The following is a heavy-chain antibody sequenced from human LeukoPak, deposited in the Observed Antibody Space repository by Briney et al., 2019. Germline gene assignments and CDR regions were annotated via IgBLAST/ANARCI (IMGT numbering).Heavy chain of an antibody. Sequence: PGGSLRLSCAASGFTVSSNYMSWVRQAPGTGLEWVSVIYSGGSTYYSDSVKGRFTISRDKSKNTLYLQMNSLRVEDTAVYYGAREVAAAGSAFDYWGQGTLVAVSS. CDR3: AREVAAAGSAFDY. CDR2: IYSGGST. V-gene: IGHV3-66*02. CDR1: GFTVSSNY. D-gene: IGHD6-13*01. J-gene: IGHJ4*02.